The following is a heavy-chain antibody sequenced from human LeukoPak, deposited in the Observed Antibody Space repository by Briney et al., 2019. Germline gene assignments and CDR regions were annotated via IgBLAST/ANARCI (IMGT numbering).Heavy chain of an antibody. D-gene: IGHD3-16*01. CDR1: GGSFSGYY. Sequence: SETLSLTCAVYGGSFSGYYWSWIRQPPGKGLEWIGEINHSGSTKYNPSLKSRVTISVDTSKNQFSLKVSSVTAADTAVYYCARHRAMRGDYDFDYWGQGTLVTVSS. J-gene: IGHJ4*02. CDR2: INHSGST. V-gene: IGHV4-34*01. CDR3: ARHRAMRGDYDFDY.